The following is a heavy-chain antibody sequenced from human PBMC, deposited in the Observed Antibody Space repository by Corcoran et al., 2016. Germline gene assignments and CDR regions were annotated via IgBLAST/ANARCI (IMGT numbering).Heavy chain of an antibody. J-gene: IGHJ5*02. CDR1: GGSFSGYY. Sequence: QVQLQQWGAGLLKPSETLSLTCAVYGGSFSGYYWSWIRQPPGKGLEWIGEINHSGSTNYNPSLKSRVTISVDTSKNQFSLKLSSVTAADTAVYYCARGWVDAGFDPWGQGTLVTVSS. D-gene: IGHD5-12*01. CDR2: INHSGST. V-gene: IGHV4-34*01. CDR3: ARGWVDAGFDP.